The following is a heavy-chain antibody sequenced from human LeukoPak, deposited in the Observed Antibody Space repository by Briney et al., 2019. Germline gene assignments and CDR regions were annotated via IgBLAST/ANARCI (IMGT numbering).Heavy chain of an antibody. CDR3: ARRRGYSYGYGY. CDR2: INHSGST. D-gene: IGHD5-18*01. V-gene: IGHV4-34*01. J-gene: IGHJ4*02. CDR1: GGSISSYY. Sequence: PSETLSLTCTVSGGSISSYYWSWVRQPPGKGQEWVGEINHSGSTNYNPSLKSRVTISVDTSKNQFSLKLSSVTAADTAVYYCARRRGYSYGYGYWGQGTLVTVSS.